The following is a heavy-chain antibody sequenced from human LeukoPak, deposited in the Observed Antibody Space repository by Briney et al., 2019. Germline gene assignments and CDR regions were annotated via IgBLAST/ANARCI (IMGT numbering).Heavy chain of an antibody. CDR3: AREGSSSCSDY. CDR1: GFSFSSYA. CDR2: ISGSGVST. V-gene: IGHV3-23*01. Sequence: GGSLRLSCAASGFSFSSYAMSWVRQAPGKRLEWVSTISGSGVSTYYADSVKGRLTISRDNSKNTLYVQMNSLRAEDTAVYYCAREGSSSCSDYWGQGTLVTVSS. J-gene: IGHJ4*02. D-gene: IGHD6-13*01.